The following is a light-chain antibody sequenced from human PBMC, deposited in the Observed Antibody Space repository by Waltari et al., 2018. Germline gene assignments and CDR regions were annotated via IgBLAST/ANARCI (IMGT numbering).Light chain of an antibody. V-gene: IGKV3-20*01. CDR1: QSVSSSY. J-gene: IGKJ2*01. Sequence: EIVLPKSPATLSLSPGERATLPCRASQSVSSSYLAWDQQKPGQAPRLLSYGASSRATGIPDRFSGSGSGTDFTLTISRLEPEDFAVYYCQQYGSSPPMYTFGQGTKLEIK. CDR2: GAS. CDR3: QQYGSSPPMYT.